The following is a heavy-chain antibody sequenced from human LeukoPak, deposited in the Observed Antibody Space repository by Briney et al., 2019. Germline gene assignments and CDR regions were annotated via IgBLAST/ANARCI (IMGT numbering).Heavy chain of an antibody. D-gene: IGHD3-10*01. CDR2: IYYSGST. CDR1: GGSISSSSYY. J-gene: IGHJ4*02. Sequence: SETLSLTCTVSGGSISSSSYYWGWVRQPPGKGLEWIGSIYYSGSTYYNPSLKSRVTISVDTSKNQFSLKLSSVTAADTAVYYCARHLWFGELNLDYWGQGTPVTVSS. CDR3: ARHLWFGELNLDY. V-gene: IGHV4-39*01.